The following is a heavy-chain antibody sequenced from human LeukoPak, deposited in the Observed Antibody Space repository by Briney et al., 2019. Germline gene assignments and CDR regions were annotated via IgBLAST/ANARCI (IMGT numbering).Heavy chain of an antibody. Sequence: GRSLRLSCAASGFTFDDYAMHWVRQAPGKGLEWVSGISWNSGSIGYADSVKGRFTISRDNAKNSLYLRMNSLRAEDTALYYCAKDLMATILYYFDYWGQGTLVTVSS. CDR3: AKDLMATILYYFDY. V-gene: IGHV3-9*01. J-gene: IGHJ4*02. D-gene: IGHD5-24*01. CDR1: GFTFDDYA. CDR2: ISWNSGSI.